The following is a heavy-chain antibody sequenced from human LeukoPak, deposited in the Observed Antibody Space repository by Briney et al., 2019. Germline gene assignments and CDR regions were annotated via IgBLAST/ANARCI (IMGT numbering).Heavy chain of an antibody. J-gene: IGHJ5*02. CDR1: GGSISSSSYY. V-gene: IGHV4-39*01. CDR2: IYYSGST. D-gene: IGHD6-13*01. Sequence: SETLSLTCTVSGGSISSSSYYWGWIRQPPGKGLEWIGSIYYSGSTYYSPSLRSRVTISVDTSKNQFSLKLTSVTAADTAVYYCARSPAAAGPTHNWFDPWGQGTLVTVPS. CDR3: ARSPAAAGPTHNWFDP.